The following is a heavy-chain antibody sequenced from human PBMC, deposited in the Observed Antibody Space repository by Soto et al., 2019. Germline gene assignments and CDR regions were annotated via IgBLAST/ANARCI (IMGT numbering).Heavy chain of an antibody. CDR2: LYSGGSS. V-gene: IGHV3-53*01. CDR3: ARDARWRRLVFEL. Sequence: EVQLVESGGGLVQPGGSLRLSCAASGFTVSRNYMNWVRQAPGKGLEWVSVLYSGGSSYYADSVKGRFTISWDNSKNMVYIQMNSLRTEETAVYYCARDARWRRLVFELWCQETQFTVSS. CDR1: GFTVSRNY. D-gene: IGHD2-21*01. J-gene: IGHJ3*01.